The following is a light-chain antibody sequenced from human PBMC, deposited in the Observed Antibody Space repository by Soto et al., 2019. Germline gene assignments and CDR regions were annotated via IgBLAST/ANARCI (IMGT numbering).Light chain of an antibody. CDR3: QSYDSSLSAYV. V-gene: IGLV1-40*01. Sequence: QSVLTQPPSVSGAPGQMVTISCTGSSSNIGAGYDVHWYQQLPGTAPKLLIYGNSNRPSGVPDRFSVSKSGTSASLAITGLQAEDEADYYCQSYDSSLSAYVFGTGTKVTVL. CDR1: SSNIGAGYD. J-gene: IGLJ1*01. CDR2: GNS.